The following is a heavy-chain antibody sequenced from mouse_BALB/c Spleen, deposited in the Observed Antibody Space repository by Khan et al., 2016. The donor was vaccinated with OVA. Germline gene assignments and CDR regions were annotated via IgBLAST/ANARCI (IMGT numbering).Heavy chain of an antibody. J-gene: IGHJ4*01. Sequence: QIQLVQSGPELKKPGETVKISCKASGYTFTNYGLNWVKQAPGKGLKWMGWINTYTGEPTYADDFKGRFAFSLETSASNVYLQMNNLKNEDTTTDCDAGHPYFSDFMVYWGQGTSVTVS. CDR1: GYTFTNYG. D-gene: IGHD1-1*01. V-gene: IGHV9-3-1*01. CDR2: INTYTGEP. CDR3: AGHPYFSDFMVY.